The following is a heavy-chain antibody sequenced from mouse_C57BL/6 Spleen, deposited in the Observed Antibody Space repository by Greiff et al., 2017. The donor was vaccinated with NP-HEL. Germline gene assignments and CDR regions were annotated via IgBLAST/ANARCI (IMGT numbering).Heavy chain of an antibody. CDR2: INPSSGYT. CDR3: ARDYGSSYDY. CDR1: GYTFTSYW. Sequence: VQLQQSGAELAKPGASVKLSCKASGYTFTSYWMHWVKQRPGQGLEWIGYINPSSGYTTYNQKFKDKATLTAAKSSSTAYMQLSSLTYEDSAVYYCARDYGSSYDYWGQGTTLTVSS. V-gene: IGHV1-7*01. J-gene: IGHJ2*01. D-gene: IGHD1-1*01.